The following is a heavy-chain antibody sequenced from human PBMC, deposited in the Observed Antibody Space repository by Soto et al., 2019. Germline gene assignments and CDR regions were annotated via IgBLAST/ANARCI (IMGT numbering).Heavy chain of an antibody. CDR3: ARDSRTPSGGMDV. J-gene: IGHJ6*02. CDR2: IYYSAST. Sequence: SETLSLTCTVSGGSINSGDYHWTWIRQFPGKDLEWIGGIYYSASTYYNPSLVSRLTISLDTSKNQFSLRLTSATAVDPAVYYCARDSRTPSGGMDVWGQGTTVTVSS. V-gene: IGHV4-30-4*01. CDR1: GGSINSGDYH.